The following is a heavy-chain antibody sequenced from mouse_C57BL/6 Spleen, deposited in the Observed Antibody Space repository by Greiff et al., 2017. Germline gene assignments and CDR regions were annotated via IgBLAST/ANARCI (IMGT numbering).Heavy chain of an antibody. CDR1: GYTFTSYW. D-gene: IGHD4-1*01. CDR2: IHPNSGST. V-gene: IGHV1-64*01. Sequence: VQLQQPGAELVQPGASVKLSCKASGYTFTSYWMHWVKQRPGQGLEWIGMIHPNSGSTNYNEKFKSKATLTVDKSSSTAYMQLSSLTSEDSAVYYCARSLNWDGMYYYAMDYWGQGTSVTVSS. CDR3: ARSLNWDGMYYYAMDY. J-gene: IGHJ4*01.